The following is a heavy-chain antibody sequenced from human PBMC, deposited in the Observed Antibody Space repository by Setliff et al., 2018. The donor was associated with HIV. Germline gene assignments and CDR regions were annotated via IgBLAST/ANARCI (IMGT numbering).Heavy chain of an antibody. J-gene: IGHJ4*02. CDR3: VKDAYSTGKPGIS. D-gene: IGHD2-8*02. CDR1: TFSVSEYA. CDR2: VSNTGRRT. Sequence: PGGSLRLSCAASTFSVSEYAMSWVRQAPGKGLEWVSVVSNTGRRTFYADSVKGRFTISKDNFENVVYLQMNSLRVDDTAVYYCVKDAYSTGKPGISWGQGTQVTVSS. V-gene: IGHV3-23*03.